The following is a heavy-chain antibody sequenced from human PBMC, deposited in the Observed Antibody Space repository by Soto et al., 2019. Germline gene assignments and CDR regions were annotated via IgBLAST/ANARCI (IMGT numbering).Heavy chain of an antibody. D-gene: IGHD3-10*01. CDR2: ISYDGSNK. CDR1: GFTFSSYA. V-gene: IGHV3-30-3*01. Sequence: PGGSLRRSCAASGFTFSSYAMHWVRQAPGKGLEWVAVISYDGSNKYYADSVKGRFTIPRDNSKNTLYLQMNSLRAEDTAVYYCARDLRGGMDVWGQGTTVTVSS. J-gene: IGHJ6*02. CDR3: ARDLRGGMDV.